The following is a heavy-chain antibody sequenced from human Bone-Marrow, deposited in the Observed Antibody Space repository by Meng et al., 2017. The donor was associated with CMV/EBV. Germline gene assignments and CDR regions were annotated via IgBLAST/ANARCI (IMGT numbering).Heavy chain of an antibody. CDR2: IYHTGRP. CDR3: ARVGGWGCYLEF. J-gene: IGHJ4*02. D-gene: IGHD3-16*02. Sequence: SETLSLTCSVSGVSLTGSNWWSWVRQAPGEGLEWIGEIYHTGRPNYNPSLESRLTMSVDKTKNEFSLTVTSLTDADTAVYFCARVGGWGCYLEFWGQGDLVNVDS. V-gene: IGHV4-4*02. CDR1: GVSLTGSNW.